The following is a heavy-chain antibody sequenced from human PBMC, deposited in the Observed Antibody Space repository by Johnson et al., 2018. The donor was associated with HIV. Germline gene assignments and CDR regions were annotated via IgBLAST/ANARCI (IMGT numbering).Heavy chain of an antibody. D-gene: IGHD6-19*01. V-gene: IGHV3-7*01. Sequence: EVQLVESGGGLVQPGGSLRLSCAASGFSFSNYWMTWVRQAPGKVLEWVATIKEDGSDKYYVDSVKGRFTISRDNSKNTLYLQMNSLRAEDTAVYCCAKARSGGPGAFDIWGQGTMVTVSS. CDR1: GFSFSNYW. J-gene: IGHJ3*02. CDR3: AKARSGGPGAFDI. CDR2: IKEDGSDK.